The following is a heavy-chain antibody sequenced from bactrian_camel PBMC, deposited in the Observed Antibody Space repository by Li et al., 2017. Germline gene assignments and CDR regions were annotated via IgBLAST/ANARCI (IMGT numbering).Heavy chain of an antibody. J-gene: IGHJ4*01. D-gene: IGHD1*01. CDR3: AGAVTGAAWYSGDYKF. CDR2: IDRNDNT. CDR1: GNINRGDC. Sequence: VQLVESGGGSVQAGGSLRLSCVVSGNINRGDCMGWFRQAPGQERERVAHIDRNDNTRYADSVKGRFTISRDNAKNTLYLLMNSLKPEDSALYYCAGAVTGAAWYSGDYKFWGQGTQVTVS. V-gene: IGHV3S53*01.